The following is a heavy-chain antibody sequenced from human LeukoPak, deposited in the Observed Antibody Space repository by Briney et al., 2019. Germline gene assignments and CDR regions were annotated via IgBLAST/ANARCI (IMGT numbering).Heavy chain of an antibody. CDR2: INPNSGGT. J-gene: IGHJ3*02. CDR1: GYTFTGYY. Sequence: ASVKVSCKAPGYTFTGYYMHWVRQAPGQGLEWMGWINPNSGGTNYAQKFQGRVTMTRDTSISTAYMELSRLRSDDTAVYYCAVNLAYCGGDCYPFDAFDIWGQGTMVTVSS. V-gene: IGHV1-2*02. CDR3: AVNLAYCGGDCYPFDAFDI. D-gene: IGHD2-21*02.